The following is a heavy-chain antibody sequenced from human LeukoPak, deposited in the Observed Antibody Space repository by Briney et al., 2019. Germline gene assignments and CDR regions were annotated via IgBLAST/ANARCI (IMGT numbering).Heavy chain of an antibody. CDR2: ITSSGIRT. CDR1: GFTFSSYA. V-gene: IGHV3-23*01. J-gene: IGHJ4*02. D-gene: IGHD3-3*01. Sequence: GGSLRLSCAASGFTFSSYAMSWVRQAPGKGLEWVSTITSSGIRTNYADSVKGRFTISRDNSKNTLYLQMNSLRAEDTAVYFCVKDLKYYDFWSGHPFGYWGQGTLVTVSS. CDR3: VKDLKYYDFWSGHPFGY.